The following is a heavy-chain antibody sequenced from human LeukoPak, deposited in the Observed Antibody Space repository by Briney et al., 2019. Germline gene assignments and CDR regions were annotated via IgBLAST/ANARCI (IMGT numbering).Heavy chain of an antibody. Sequence: SVKVSCKASGYTFTSYGISWVRQAPGQGLEWMGGIIPIFGTANYAQKFQGRVTITADKSTSTAYMELSSLRSEDTAVYYCAATYYYDSSGYYPAPGTKSTFDYWGQGTLVTVSS. CDR1: GYTFTSYG. V-gene: IGHV1-69*06. CDR3: AATYYYDSSGYYPAPGTKSTFDY. D-gene: IGHD3-22*01. CDR2: IIPIFGTA. J-gene: IGHJ4*02.